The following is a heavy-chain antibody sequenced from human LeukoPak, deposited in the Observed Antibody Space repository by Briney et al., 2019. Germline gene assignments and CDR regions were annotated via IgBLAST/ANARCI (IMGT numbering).Heavy chain of an antibody. Sequence: PGGTLRLSCAASGVTISSYTVSWVCHAPAKGLERDSPFSSGASTDYSDSVKGRFTIPRNNPKNKVYMQMNSLRAEDTAVYYCAKQRVRNGYYYFDYWGQGTLVTVSS. V-gene: IGHV3-23*01. D-gene: IGHD3-22*01. CDR3: AKQRVRNGYYYFDY. CDR1: GVTISSYT. J-gene: IGHJ4*02. CDR2: FSSGAST.